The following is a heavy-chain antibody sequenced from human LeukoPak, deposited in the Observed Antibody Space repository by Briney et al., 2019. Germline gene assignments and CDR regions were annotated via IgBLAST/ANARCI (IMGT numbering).Heavy chain of an antibody. Sequence: GASVKVSCKASGYTFTSYAMNWVRQAPGQGLEWMGWINTNTGNPTYAQGFTGRFVFSLDTSVSTAYLQISSLKAEDTAVYYCARGALLGIARAGGWFDPWGQGTLVTVSS. CDR2: INTNTGNP. J-gene: IGHJ5*02. CDR3: ARGALLGIARAGGWFDP. V-gene: IGHV7-4-1*02. CDR1: GYTFTSYA. D-gene: IGHD6-13*01.